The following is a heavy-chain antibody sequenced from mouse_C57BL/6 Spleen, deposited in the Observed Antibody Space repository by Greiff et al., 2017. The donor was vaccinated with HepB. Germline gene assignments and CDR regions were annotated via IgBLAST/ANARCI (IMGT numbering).Heavy chain of an antibody. D-gene: IGHD1-1*01. Sequence: EVKLMESGGGLVQPGGSLSLSCAASGFTFTDYYMSWVRQPPGKALEWLGFIRNKANGYTTEYSASVKGRFTISRDNTQSILYLQMNALRAEDSATYYCAGGSRGYAMDYWGQGTSVTVSS. CDR1: GFTFTDYY. CDR2: IRNKANGYTT. CDR3: AGGSRGYAMDY. V-gene: IGHV7-3*01. J-gene: IGHJ4*01.